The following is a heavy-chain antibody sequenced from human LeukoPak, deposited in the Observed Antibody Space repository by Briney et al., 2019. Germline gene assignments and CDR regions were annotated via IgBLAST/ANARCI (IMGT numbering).Heavy chain of an antibody. J-gene: IGHJ4*02. CDR1: GYSISSGYY. Sequence: PSETLSLTCTVSGYSISSGYYWGWIRQPPGKGLEWIGSIYHSGSTYYNPSLKSRVTISVDTSKNQFSLKLSSVTAADTAVYYCARAGQLPYGDLDYWGQGTLVTVSS. CDR3: ARAGQLPYGDLDY. CDR2: IYHSGST. D-gene: IGHD4-17*01. V-gene: IGHV4-38-2*02.